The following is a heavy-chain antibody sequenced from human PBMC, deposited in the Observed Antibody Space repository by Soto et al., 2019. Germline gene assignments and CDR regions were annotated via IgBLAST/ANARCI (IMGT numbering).Heavy chain of an antibody. D-gene: IGHD5-18*01. J-gene: IGHJ6*03. CDR1: GFTLSSYS. V-gene: IGHV3-21*01. Sequence: PGGSLRLSCAASGFTLSSYSMNWVRQAPGKGLEWVSSISSSSSYIYYADSVKGRFTISRDNAKNSLYLQMNSLRAEDTAVYYCARDRTQLWFQEDYYYHLDVWGKGTTVTVSS. CDR2: ISSSSSYI. CDR3: ARDRTQLWFQEDYYYHLDV.